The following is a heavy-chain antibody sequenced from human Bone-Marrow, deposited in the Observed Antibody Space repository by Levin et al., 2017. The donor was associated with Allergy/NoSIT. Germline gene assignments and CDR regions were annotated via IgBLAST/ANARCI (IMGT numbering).Heavy chain of an antibody. CDR1: GFTSSDAW. J-gene: IGHJ6*02. D-gene: IGHD4-11*01. Sequence: GESLKISCAGSGFTSSDAWMNWVRQAPGKGLEWAGRITRKTDGATRDYATAVKGRFTISRDDSKNILYLQMNRLKTEDTAVYYCATDYSNGHIYYGMDAWGQGTTVIVSS. CDR3: ATDYSNGHIYYGMDA. V-gene: IGHV3-15*07. CDR2: ITRKTDGATR.